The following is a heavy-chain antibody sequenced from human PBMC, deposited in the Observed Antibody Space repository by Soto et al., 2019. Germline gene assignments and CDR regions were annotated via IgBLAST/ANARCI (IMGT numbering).Heavy chain of an antibody. CDR2: ISSSSSYI. J-gene: IGHJ6*02. V-gene: IGHV3-21*01. CDR3: AIFRSPRYYYGMDV. D-gene: IGHD3-10*01. CDR1: GFTFSSYS. Sequence: PGGSLRLSCAASGFTFSSYSMNWVRQAPGKGLEWVSSISSSSSYIYYADSVKGRFTISRDNAKNSLYLQMNSLRAEDTAVYYCAIFRSPRYYYGMDVWGQGTTVTVSS.